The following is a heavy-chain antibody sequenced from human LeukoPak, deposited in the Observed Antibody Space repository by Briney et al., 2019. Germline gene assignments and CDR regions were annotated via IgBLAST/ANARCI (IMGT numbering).Heavy chain of an antibody. CDR1: GGSIKSYY. D-gene: IGHD2-2*02. CDR2: ISDNGRT. Sequence: SETLSLTCSVSGGSIKSYYWNWLRQPPGKGLEWIGYISDNGRTNYNPSLESRATISLDTSKNQFSLKLSSVTAADTAVYYCARTRFYKSRYCSSTSCYTGANWFDPWGQGTLVTVSS. CDR3: ARTRFYKSRYCSSTSCYTGANWFDP. J-gene: IGHJ5*02. V-gene: IGHV4-59*08.